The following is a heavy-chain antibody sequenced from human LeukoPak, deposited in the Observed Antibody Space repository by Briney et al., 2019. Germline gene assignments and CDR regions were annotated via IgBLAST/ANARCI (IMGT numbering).Heavy chain of an antibody. V-gene: IGHV3-30-3*01. CDR3: ARDLEDLADY. Sequence: SGGSLRLSCAASGFTFSSYAMHWVRQAPGKGLEWVAVISYDGSNKYYADSAKGRFTISRDNSKNTLYLQMNSLRAGDTAVYYCARDLEDLADYWGQGTLVTVSS. D-gene: IGHD2-15*01. CDR2: ISYDGSNK. CDR1: GFTFSSYA. J-gene: IGHJ4*02.